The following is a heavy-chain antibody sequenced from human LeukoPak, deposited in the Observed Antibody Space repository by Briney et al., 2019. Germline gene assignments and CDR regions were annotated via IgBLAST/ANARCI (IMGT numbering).Heavy chain of an antibody. V-gene: IGHV3-7*01. CDR1: EFTFSTYW. D-gene: IGHD2-15*01. CDR2: IKQDGSEK. CDR3: ARHRSGGSQDDAFDI. Sequence: GGSLRLSCAASEFTFSTYWMSWVRQAPGKGLEWVADIKQDGSEKYYVHSVKGRFTISRQNAKNSLFLQMNSMRAEDTTVYYCARHRSGGSQDDAFDIWGQGTMVTVSS. J-gene: IGHJ3*02.